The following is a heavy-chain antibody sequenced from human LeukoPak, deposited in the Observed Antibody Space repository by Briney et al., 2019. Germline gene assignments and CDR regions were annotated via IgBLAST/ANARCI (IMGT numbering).Heavy chain of an antibody. J-gene: IGHJ4*02. Sequence: GGSLRLSCAASGFTFSSYAMHWVRQAPGKGLEWVAVISYDGSNKHYADSVKGRFTISRDNSKNTLYLQMNSLRAEDTAVYYCAKNTQATATTPDDWGQGTLVTVSS. CDR1: GFTFSSYA. CDR3: AKNTQATATTPDD. V-gene: IGHV3-30-3*02. CDR2: ISYDGSNK. D-gene: IGHD4-17*01.